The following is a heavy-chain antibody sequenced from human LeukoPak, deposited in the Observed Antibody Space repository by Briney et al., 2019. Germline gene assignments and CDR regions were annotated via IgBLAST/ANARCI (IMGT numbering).Heavy chain of an antibody. D-gene: IGHD6-13*01. CDR2: IEQDGSEK. CDR1: GFTFSSYW. Sequence: PGGSLRLSCVASGFTFSSYWMTWVRQAPGKGLEWVANIEQDGSEKYYVDSVKGRFTISRDNAKNSLYLQMNSLSAEDTAVYYCARASKTRYTSSWFGPFDDWGQGALVTVSS. V-gene: IGHV3-7*01. CDR3: ARASKTRYTSSWFGPFDD. J-gene: IGHJ4*02.